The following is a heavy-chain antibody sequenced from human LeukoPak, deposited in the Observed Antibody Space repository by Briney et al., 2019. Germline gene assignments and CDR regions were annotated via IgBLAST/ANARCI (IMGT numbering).Heavy chain of an antibody. J-gene: IGHJ4*02. D-gene: IGHD6-13*01. Sequence: ASVKVSCKASGYTFTSYGISWVRQAPGQGLEWMGWISAYNGNTNYAQKLQGRVTMTTDTSTSTAYMELRSLRSVDTAVYYCARNQDSSSWSLMTYYFDYWGQGTLVTVSS. CDR1: GYTFTSYG. V-gene: IGHV1-18*01. CDR2: ISAYNGNT. CDR3: ARNQDSSSWSLMTYYFDY.